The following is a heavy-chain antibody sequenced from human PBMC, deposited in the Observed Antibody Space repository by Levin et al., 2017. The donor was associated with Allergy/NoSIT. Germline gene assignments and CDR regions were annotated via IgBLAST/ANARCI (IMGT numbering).Heavy chain of an antibody. V-gene: IGHV3-23*01. CDR1: GFPFSAFV. J-gene: IGHJ6*02. CDR2: ISVSGDTT. D-gene: IGHD3-16*01. CDR3: ARSPSDFLGGYGMDV. Sequence: GESLKISCAASGFPFSAFVVNWVRQAPGKGLEWVSVISVSGDTTFYADSVQGRFTMSRDNSKNTLFLQMDSLRVEDTAIYYCARSPSDFLGGYGMDVWGQGTTVAVSS.